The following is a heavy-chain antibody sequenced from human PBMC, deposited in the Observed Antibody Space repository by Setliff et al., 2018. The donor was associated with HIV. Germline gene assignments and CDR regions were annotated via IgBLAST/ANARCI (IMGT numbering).Heavy chain of an antibody. CDR1: GYSFFSSW. D-gene: IGHD3-10*01. J-gene: IGHJ6*02. CDR2: ISNNNDNT. V-gene: IGHV1-18*04. CDR3: ARNFGLSPSGKYYYYYGMDI. Sequence: GESLKISCQSSGYSFFSSWIAWVRQAPGQGLEWMGWISNNNDNTDYAQDLQGRVTMTRETSINAAYMELIGLGSDDTAVYYCARNFGLSPSGKYYYYYGMDIWGQGTTVTVS.